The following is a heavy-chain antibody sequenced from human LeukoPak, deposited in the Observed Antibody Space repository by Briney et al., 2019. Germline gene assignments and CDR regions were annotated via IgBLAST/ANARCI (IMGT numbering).Heavy chain of an antibody. CDR2: IYYSGST. D-gene: IGHD3-3*01. CDR1: GGSISSGDYY. CDR3: ARVTGDFWSGYPDAFDI. J-gene: IGHJ3*02. V-gene: IGHV4-61*08. Sequence: SETLSLTCTVSGGSISSGDYYWSWIRQPPGKGLEWIGYIYYSGSTNYNPSLKSRVTISVDTSKNQFSLKLSSVTAADTAVYYCARVTGDFWSGYPDAFDIWGQGTMVTVSS.